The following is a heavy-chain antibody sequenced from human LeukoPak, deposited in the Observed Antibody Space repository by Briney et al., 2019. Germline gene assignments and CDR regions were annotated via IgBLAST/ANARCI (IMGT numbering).Heavy chain of an antibody. CDR3: ARDQGGSISTRAYYYMDV. D-gene: IGHD2-15*01. CDR2: IYTSGST. J-gene: IGHJ6*03. Sequence: SETLSLTCIVSGGSISSYYWSWIRQPAGKGLEWIGRIYTSGSTNYNPSLKSRVTMSVDTSKNQFSLKLSSVTAADTAVYYCARDQGGSISTRAYYYMDVWGKGTTVPVSS. V-gene: IGHV4-4*07. CDR1: GGSISSYY.